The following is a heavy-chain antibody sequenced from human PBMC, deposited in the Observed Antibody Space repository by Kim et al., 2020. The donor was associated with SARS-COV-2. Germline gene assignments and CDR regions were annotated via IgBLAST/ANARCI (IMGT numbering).Heavy chain of an antibody. J-gene: IGHJ4*02. V-gene: IGHV3-30*18. CDR2: ISYDGSHK. CDR1: GFTFSSYG. CDR3: AKLWFGELTRDD. D-gene: IGHD3-10*01. Sequence: GGSLRLSCAASGFTFSSYGMHWVRQAPGKGLEWVAVISYDGSHKYYADTVKGRFTISRDNSKNTLYLQMNSLRAEDTAVYYCAKLWFGELTRDDWGQGTLVTVSS.